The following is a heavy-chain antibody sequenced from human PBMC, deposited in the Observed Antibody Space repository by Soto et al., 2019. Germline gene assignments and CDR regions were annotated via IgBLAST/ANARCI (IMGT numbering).Heavy chain of an antibody. Sequence: GXSVKVSCKVSGYTLTELSMHWVRQAPGKGLEWMGGFDPEDGETIYAQKFQGRVTMTEDTSTDTAYMELSSLRSEDTAVYYCATGSNWNYVGAFDIWGQGTMVTVSS. J-gene: IGHJ3*02. V-gene: IGHV1-24*01. D-gene: IGHD1-7*01. CDR2: FDPEDGET. CDR3: ATGSNWNYVGAFDI. CDR1: GYTLTELS.